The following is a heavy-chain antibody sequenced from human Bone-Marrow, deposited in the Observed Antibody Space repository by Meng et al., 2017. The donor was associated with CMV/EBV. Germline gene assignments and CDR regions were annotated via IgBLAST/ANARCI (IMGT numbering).Heavy chain of an antibody. J-gene: IGHJ4*02. CDR3: AREGDEEYGDYPFPTN. D-gene: IGHD4-17*01. CDR1: GGSVSSGGYY. CDR2: IYHSGST. Sequence: GSLRLSCTVSGGSVSSGGYYWSWIRQPPGKGLEWIGSIYHSGSTYYNPSLKSRVTISVDTSKNQFSLKLSSVTAADTAVYYCAREGDEEYGDYPFPTNWGQGTLVTVSS. V-gene: IGHV4-39*07.